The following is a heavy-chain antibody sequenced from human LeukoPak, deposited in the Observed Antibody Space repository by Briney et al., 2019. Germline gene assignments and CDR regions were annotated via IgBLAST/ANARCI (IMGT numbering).Heavy chain of an antibody. CDR1: GYSISSSNW. V-gene: IGHV4-28*05. CDR3: AKSAGSSWEIDY. Sequence: SETLSLTCTVSGYSISSSNWWGWIRQPPGKVLEWIGYIYYSGSIYYNPSLKSRVTMSVDTSKNPFSLKLSSVTAVDTAVYYCAKSAGSSWEIDYWGQGTLVTVSS. D-gene: IGHD6-13*01. CDR2: IYYSGSI. J-gene: IGHJ4*02.